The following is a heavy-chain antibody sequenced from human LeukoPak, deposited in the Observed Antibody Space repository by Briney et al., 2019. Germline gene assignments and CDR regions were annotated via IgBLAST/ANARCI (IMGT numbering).Heavy chain of an antibody. CDR3: ARHLIEMYPGTIDY. CDR1: GYSFTSYW. CDR2: IYPGDSDT. D-gene: IGHD1/OR15-1a*01. J-gene: IGHJ4*02. V-gene: IGHV5-51*01. Sequence: GESLKISCKGSGYSFTSYWIGWVRQMPGKGLEWMGIIYPGDSDTRYSPPFQGQFTISADKSISTAYLQWSSLKASDTAMYYCARHLIEMYPGTIDYWGQGTLVTVSS.